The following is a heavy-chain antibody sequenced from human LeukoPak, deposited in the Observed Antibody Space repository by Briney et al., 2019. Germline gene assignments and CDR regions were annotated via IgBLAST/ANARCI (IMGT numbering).Heavy chain of an antibody. D-gene: IGHD1-26*01. Sequence: GRSLRLSCAASGFTFSRYGMHWVRQAPGKGLEWVAVVSFDSYNEYYGDSVEGRFTISRDNSKNTVDLQMNSLRPEDTAVYFCVKGKWEDNHYYYGLDVWGQGTTVSVAS. J-gene: IGHJ6*02. CDR1: GFTFSRYG. V-gene: IGHV3-30*18. CDR3: VKGKWEDNHYYYGLDV. CDR2: VSFDSYNE.